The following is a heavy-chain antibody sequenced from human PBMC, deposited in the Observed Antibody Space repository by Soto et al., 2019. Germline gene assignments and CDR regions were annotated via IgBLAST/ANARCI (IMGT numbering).Heavy chain of an antibody. CDR2: VFHTGTT. D-gene: IGHD6-19*01. Sequence: QEQLQESGPGLVKPSGTLSLTCAVSGDSVSSPYYWCWVRQPPGNGLEWIGEVFHTGTTSYNPSLRSRVTISMDKSNNQFSLDLSSVTAADTAVYYCARSAGWYAVHSWGPGTPVIVSS. J-gene: IGHJ4*02. V-gene: IGHV4-4*02. CDR3: ARSAGWYAVHS. CDR1: GDSVSSPYY.